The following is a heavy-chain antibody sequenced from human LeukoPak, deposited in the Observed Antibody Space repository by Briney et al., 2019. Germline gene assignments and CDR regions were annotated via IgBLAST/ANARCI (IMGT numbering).Heavy chain of an antibody. Sequence: GGSLRLSCAASGFTFSSYWMHWVRQAPGKGLVWVSRINGDGSSTSYADSVKGRFTISRDNAKNTLYLQMNSLRAEDTAVYYCARDGYDFWSGYYYYYYYMDVWGKGTTVTVSS. J-gene: IGHJ6*03. CDR3: ARDGYDFWSGYYYYYYYMDV. CDR2: INGDGSST. V-gene: IGHV3-74*01. D-gene: IGHD3-3*01. CDR1: GFTFSSYW.